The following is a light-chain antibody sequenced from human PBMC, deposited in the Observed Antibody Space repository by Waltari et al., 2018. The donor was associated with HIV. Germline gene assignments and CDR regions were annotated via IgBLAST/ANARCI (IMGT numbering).Light chain of an antibody. Sequence: QPAMTQPPSESGSPGQSVTNSFTGTSRDIRTHDYASWYQQHPGRAPNLLIYEVNKRPSGVPDRFSGSKSANTASLTVSGLQVADEADYYCSSYAGNNNYVFGTGTRVTVL. J-gene: IGLJ1*01. V-gene: IGLV2-8*01. CDR1: SRDIRTHDY. CDR2: EVN. CDR3: SSYAGNNNYV.